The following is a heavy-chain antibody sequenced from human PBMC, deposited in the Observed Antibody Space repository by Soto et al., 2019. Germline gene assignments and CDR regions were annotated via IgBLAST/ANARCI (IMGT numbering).Heavy chain of an antibody. Sequence: PGGSLSLSCAASGFTFSSCAMHWVRQAPGKGLEWVALISYDGSNKYYADSVKGRFTISRDNSKNTLYLQMNSLRAEDTAVYYCARDKRDLRFLEWSYYFDYWGQGTLVTVS. CDR2: ISYDGSNK. CDR1: GFTFSSCA. V-gene: IGHV3-30-3*01. J-gene: IGHJ4*02. CDR3: ARDKRDLRFLEWSYYFDY. D-gene: IGHD3-3*01.